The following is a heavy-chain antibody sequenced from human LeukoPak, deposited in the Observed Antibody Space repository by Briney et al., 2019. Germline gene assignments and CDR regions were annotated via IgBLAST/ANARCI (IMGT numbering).Heavy chain of an antibody. Sequence: GGSLRLSCAASGFTFSRYGMHWVRQAPGKGLEWVAVTWYDGSNTYYADSVKGRFTISRDNSTNTLYLQMSSLRADDTAVYYCARAADFGSGSYYRDAFDVWGHGTMVIVSS. CDR1: GFTFSRYG. D-gene: IGHD3-10*01. CDR3: ARAADFGSGSYYRDAFDV. V-gene: IGHV3-33*01. CDR2: TWYDGSNT. J-gene: IGHJ3*01.